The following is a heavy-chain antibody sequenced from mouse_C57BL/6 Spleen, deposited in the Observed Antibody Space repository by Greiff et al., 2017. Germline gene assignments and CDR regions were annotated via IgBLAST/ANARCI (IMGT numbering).Heavy chain of an antibody. CDR3: ARNGDYYGSSPAWFAY. J-gene: IGHJ3*01. CDR2: IWTGGGT. V-gene: IGHV2-9-1*01. D-gene: IGHD1-1*01. CDR1: GFSLTSYA. Sequence: QVQLKVSGPGLVAPSQSLSITCTVSGFSLTSYAISWVRQPPGTGLAWLGVIWTGGGTNSNSAPKSRLSISKDNSKSQVFLKMNSLQTDDTARYYCARNGDYYGSSPAWFAYWGQGTLVTVSA.